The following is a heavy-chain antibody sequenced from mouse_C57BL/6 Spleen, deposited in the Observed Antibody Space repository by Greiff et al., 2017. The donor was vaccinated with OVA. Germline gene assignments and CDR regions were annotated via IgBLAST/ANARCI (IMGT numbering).Heavy chain of an antibody. Sequence: EESGPGLVKPSQSLSLTCSVTGYSITSGYYWNWIRQFPGNKLEWMGYISYDGSNNYNPSLKNRISITRDTSKNQFFLKLNSVTTEDTATYYCARKGYSNPFAYWGQGTLVTVSA. CDR2: ISYDGSN. D-gene: IGHD2-5*01. CDR3: ARKGYSNPFAY. CDR1: GYSITSGYY. V-gene: IGHV3-6*01. J-gene: IGHJ3*01.